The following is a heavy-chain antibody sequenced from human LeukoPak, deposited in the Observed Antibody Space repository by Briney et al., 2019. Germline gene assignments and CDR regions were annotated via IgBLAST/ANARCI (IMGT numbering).Heavy chain of an antibody. CDR3: ARDTGSC. D-gene: IGHD3-10*01. V-gene: IGHV3-30*03. CDR2: ISYDGSNK. J-gene: IGHJ4*02. CDR1: GFTFSSYG. Sequence: GSLRLSCAASGFTFSSYGMHWVREAPGKGLEWVAVISYDGSNKYYADSVKGRFTISRGNSKNTVYLQMNSLRGEDTAVYYCARDTGSCWGQGTLVTVSS.